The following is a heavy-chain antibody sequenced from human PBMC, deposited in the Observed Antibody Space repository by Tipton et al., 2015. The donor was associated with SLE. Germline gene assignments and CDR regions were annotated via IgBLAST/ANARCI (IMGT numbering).Heavy chain of an antibody. CDR1: GGSISSSSYY. J-gene: IGHJ4*02. D-gene: IGHD3-22*01. CDR3: VRDPRGSSGDPN. Sequence: TLSLTCTVSGGSISSSSYYWGWIRQPPGKGLEWIGSIYYSGSTNYNPSLKSRLTISVGTSKNQFSLKLSSVTAADTAVYYCVRDPRGSSGDPNWGQGTLVTVSS. V-gene: IGHV4-39*07. CDR2: IYYSGST.